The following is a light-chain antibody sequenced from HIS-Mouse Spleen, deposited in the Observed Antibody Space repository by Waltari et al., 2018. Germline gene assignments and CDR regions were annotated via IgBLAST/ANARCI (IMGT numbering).Light chain of an antibody. V-gene: IGLV3-25*03. Sequence: SYELTQPPSVSVSPGQTARITCSGDALPKQYAYWYQQQPGQAPVLVIYKDSERPSGRPERFSGSSSGTTVTLTISGVQAEDEADYYCQSADSSGTYSVVFGGGTKLTVL. CDR1: ALPKQY. CDR2: KDS. J-gene: IGLJ2*01. CDR3: QSADSSGTYSVV.